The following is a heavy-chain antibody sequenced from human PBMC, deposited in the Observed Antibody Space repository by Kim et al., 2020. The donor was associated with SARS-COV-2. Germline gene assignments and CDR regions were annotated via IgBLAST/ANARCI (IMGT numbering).Heavy chain of an antibody. Sequence: ASVRGRFTISREKSKNALYLQINSLRTEEAAVYYCARDCGEGWGTYCPDYWGQGTLVTVSS. CDR3: ARDCGEGWGTYCPDY. V-gene: IGHV3-30*04. D-gene: IGHD3-10*01. J-gene: IGHJ4*02.